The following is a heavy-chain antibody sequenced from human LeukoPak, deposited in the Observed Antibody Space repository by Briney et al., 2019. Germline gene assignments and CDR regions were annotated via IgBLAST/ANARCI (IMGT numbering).Heavy chain of an antibody. J-gene: IGHJ3*02. CDR1: GGSISSSSYY. Sequence: PSETLSLTCTVSGGSISSSSYYWGWIRQPPGKGLEWIGSIYYSGSTYYNPSLKSRVTISVDTSKNQFSLKLSSVTAADTAVYYCAGQGNMKVRGVIIWGQGTMVTVSS. CDR2: IYYSGST. CDR3: AGQGNMKVRGVII. D-gene: IGHD3-10*01. V-gene: IGHV4-39*01.